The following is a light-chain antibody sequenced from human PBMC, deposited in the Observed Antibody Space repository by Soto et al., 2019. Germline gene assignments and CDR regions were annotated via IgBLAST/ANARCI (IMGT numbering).Light chain of an antibody. J-gene: IGKJ4*01. Sequence: EIVMTQSPATLSVSPGESATLSCRASQSVGTNLAWYQQKPGQAPGLLISGASTRATGIPARFSGSGSGTEFTLTISSLQSEDFAISYCQQYDNWPQLTFGGGTKLEIK. CDR2: GAS. CDR3: QQYDNWPQLT. V-gene: IGKV3-15*01. CDR1: QSVGTN.